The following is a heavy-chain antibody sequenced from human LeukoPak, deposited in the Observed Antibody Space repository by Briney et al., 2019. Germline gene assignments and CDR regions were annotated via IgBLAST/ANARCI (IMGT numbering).Heavy chain of an antibody. CDR2: ISSISSTM. J-gene: IGHJ4*02. V-gene: IGHV3-11*04. CDR3: ARCGDGLPCDFDY. D-gene: IGHD3-10*01. Sequence: GGSLRLSCAASKFTFSDYYMSWIRQAPGKGLEWVSYISSISSTMYYADSVKGRFTISRDNAKNSLYLQMNSLRAEDTAMYYCARCGDGLPCDFDYWGQGTLVTVSS. CDR1: KFTFSDYY.